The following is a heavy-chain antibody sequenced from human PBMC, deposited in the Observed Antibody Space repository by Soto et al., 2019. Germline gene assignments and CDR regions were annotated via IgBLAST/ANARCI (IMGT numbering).Heavy chain of an antibody. J-gene: IGHJ6*02. CDR3: ARDVASYDYGDFYGMDV. CDR1: GFTFGDYT. V-gene: IGHV3-49*05. Sequence: EVQLLESGGGLVKPGRTLRLSCTASGFTFGDYTMAWFRQAPGGGREGVSFIRSKAYGGTTEYAASVKGRFTISRDDSKSIAYLQMNRLQSEDTAVYYCARDVASYDYGDFYGMDVWGQGTTVTVSS. CDR2: IRSKAYGGTT. D-gene: IGHD4-17*01.